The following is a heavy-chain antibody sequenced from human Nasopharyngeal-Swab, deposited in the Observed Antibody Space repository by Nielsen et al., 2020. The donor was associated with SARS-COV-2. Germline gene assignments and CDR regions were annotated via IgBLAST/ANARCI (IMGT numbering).Heavy chain of an antibody. V-gene: IGHV3-15*01. CDR2: IKSKTDGGTT. J-gene: IGHJ5*02. CDR1: GFTFSNAW. D-gene: IGHD6-13*01. Sequence: GESLKISCAASGFTFSNAWMSWVRQAPGKGLEWVGRIKSKTDGGTTDYAAPVKGRFTISREDSKNTLYLQMNSLKTEDTAVYYCTTEDSSSWYWFDPWGQGTLVTVSS. CDR3: TTEDSSSWYWFDP.